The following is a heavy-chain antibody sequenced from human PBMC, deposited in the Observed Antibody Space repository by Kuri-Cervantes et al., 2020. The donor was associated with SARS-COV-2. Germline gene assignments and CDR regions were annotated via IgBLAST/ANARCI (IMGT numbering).Heavy chain of an antibody. CDR2: INYSGST. CDR1: GGSFSGYY. J-gene: IGHJ4*02. V-gene: IGHV4-34*01. Sequence: GSLRLSCAVYGGSFSGYYWSWIRQPPGKGLEWIGEINYSGSTNYNPSLKSRVTISVDTSKNQFSLKLSSVTAADTAVYYCARGRSFVGNWGQGTLVTVSS. CDR3: ARGRSFVGN. D-gene: IGHD3-16*01.